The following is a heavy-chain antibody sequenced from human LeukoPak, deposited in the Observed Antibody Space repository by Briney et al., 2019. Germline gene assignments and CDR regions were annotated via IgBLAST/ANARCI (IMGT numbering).Heavy chain of an antibody. Sequence: GGSLRLSCAASGFPFSTQWMSWVRQAPGKGLEWVAIVNQGGTEKYYVDSVKGRFTISRDNAKNSLYLQMNSLRAEDTAVYYCARDRGAVAGGLDYWGQGTLVTVSS. J-gene: IGHJ4*02. CDR1: GFPFSTQW. CDR2: VNQGGTEK. D-gene: IGHD6-19*01. CDR3: ARDRGAVAGGLDY. V-gene: IGHV3-7*01.